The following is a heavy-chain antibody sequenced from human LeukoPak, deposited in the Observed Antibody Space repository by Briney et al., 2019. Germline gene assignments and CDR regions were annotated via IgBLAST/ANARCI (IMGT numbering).Heavy chain of an antibody. CDR2: ISYDGSNK. Sequence: PGGSLRLSCAASGFTFSSYAMHWVRQAPGKGLEWVAVISYDGSNKYYADSVKGRFTISRDNSKNTLYLQMNSLRAEDTAVYYCARGIGDFWSGYLSWFDPWGQGTLVTVSS. V-gene: IGHV3-30*04. CDR1: GFTFSSYA. D-gene: IGHD3-3*01. J-gene: IGHJ5*02. CDR3: ARGIGDFWSGYLSWFDP.